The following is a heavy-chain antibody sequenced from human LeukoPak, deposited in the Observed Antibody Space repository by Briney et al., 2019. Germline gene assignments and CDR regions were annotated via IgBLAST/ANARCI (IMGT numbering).Heavy chain of an antibody. J-gene: IGHJ4*02. D-gene: IGHD3-22*01. CDR2: IYSGGST. V-gene: IGHV3-53*01. Sequence: GGSLRLSCAASGFTVSSNYMSWVRQAPGQGLEWVSVIYSGGSTYYADSVKGRFTISRDNAKNSLYLQMNSLRAEDTAVYYCARRTHDYYDSSGTYYFDYWGQGTLVTVSS. CDR3: ARRTHDYYDSSGTYYFDY. CDR1: GFTVSSNY.